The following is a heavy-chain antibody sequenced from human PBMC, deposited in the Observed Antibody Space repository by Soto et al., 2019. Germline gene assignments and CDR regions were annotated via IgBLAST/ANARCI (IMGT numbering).Heavy chain of an antibody. CDR3: ARGHYYYAMDV. V-gene: IGHV4-30-2*01. Sequence: SETLSLTCAVSGGSVSSGVFSWNWIRQPPGQGLEWIGYISHGGSPHYTPSLRSRVSISVDRSTNVISLNLTSMTPADTSVYFCARGHYYYAMDVWGQGTTVTVSS. CDR2: ISHGGSP. CDR1: GGSVSSGVFS. J-gene: IGHJ6*02.